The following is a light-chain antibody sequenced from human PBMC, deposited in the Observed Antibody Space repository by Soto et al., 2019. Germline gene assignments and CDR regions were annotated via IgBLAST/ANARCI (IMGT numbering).Light chain of an antibody. CDR2: EGS. CDR1: SSDVGSYNL. CDR3: CSYAGSSTSL. V-gene: IGLV2-23*01. J-gene: IGLJ1*01. Sequence: QSVLTQPASVSGSPGPSITISCTGTSSDVGSYNLVSWYQQHPGKAPKLMIYEGSKRPSGVSNRFSGSKSGNTASLTISGLQAEDEADYYCCSYAGSSTSLFGTGTKVTVL.